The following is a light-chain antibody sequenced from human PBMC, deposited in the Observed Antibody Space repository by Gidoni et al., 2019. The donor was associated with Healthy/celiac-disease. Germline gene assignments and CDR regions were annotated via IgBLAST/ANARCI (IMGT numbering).Light chain of an antibody. CDR3: QQSYSTPRT. V-gene: IGKV1-39*01. J-gene: IGKJ2*01. Sequence: DIQMTQSPSSLSASVGYRVTITCRASQSIRSYVNWYQQKPGKDPKLLIYAASSLQSGVPSRFSGSGSGTDFTRTISSMQPEDFATYYCQQSYSTPRTFGQGTKLEIK. CDR2: AAS. CDR1: QSIRSY.